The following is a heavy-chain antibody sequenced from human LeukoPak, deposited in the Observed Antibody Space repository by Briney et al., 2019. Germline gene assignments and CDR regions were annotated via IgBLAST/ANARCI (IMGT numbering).Heavy chain of an antibody. V-gene: IGHV3-30*02. Sequence: PGGSPRLSCTTSGFSFSNFGMHWVRQAPDKGLEWLAFIRYDGSNEYSADSVKGRFTISRDNSRNTLFLQMDSLRSEDTAVYYCARDLGIFGDFDYWGQGTLVIVPS. CDR2: IRYDGSNE. J-gene: IGHJ4*02. CDR3: ARDLGIFGDFDY. D-gene: IGHD3-3*01. CDR1: GFSFSNFG.